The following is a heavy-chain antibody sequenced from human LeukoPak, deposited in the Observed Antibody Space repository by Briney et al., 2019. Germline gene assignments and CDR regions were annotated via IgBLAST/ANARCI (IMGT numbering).Heavy chain of an antibody. D-gene: IGHD5-24*01. V-gene: IGHV1-2*04. CDR3: ARSPSGEWWLQFTLPYYYYYGMDV. Sequence: GASVKVSCKASGYTFTGYYMHWVRQAPGQGLEWMGWINPNSGGTNYAQKFQGWVTMTRDTSISTAYMELSRLRSDDTAVYYCARSPSGEWWLQFTLPYYYYYGMDVWGQGTTVTVSS. CDR2: INPNSGGT. CDR1: GYTFTGYY. J-gene: IGHJ6*02.